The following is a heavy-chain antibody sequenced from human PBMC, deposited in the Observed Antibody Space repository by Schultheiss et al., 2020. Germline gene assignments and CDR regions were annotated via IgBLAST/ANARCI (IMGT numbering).Heavy chain of an antibody. CDR1: GGSISSGGYY. Sequence: SETLSLTCTVSGGSISSGGYYWSWIRQPPGKGLEWIGEINHSGSTNYNPSLKSRVTISVDTSKNQFSLKLSSVTAADTAVYYCARIIGRDWFDPWGQGTLVNGYS. D-gene: IGHD3-10*01. CDR2: INHSGST. J-gene: IGHJ5*02. CDR3: ARIIGRDWFDP. V-gene: IGHV4-61*08.